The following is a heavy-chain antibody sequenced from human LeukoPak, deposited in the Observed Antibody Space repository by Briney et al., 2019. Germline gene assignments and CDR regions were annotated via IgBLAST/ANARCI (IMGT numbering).Heavy chain of an antibody. CDR2: INPNSGGT. J-gene: IGHJ6*02. V-gene: IGHV1-2*04. CDR3: ARDQAVTTTAGNYYGMDV. Sequence: ASVKVSCKASGYTFTGYYMHWVRQAPGQGLEWMGWINPNSGGTNYAQKFQGWVTMTRDTSISTAYMELSRLRSDDTAVYYCARDQAVTTTAGNYYGMDVWGQGTTVTVSS. D-gene: IGHD4-17*01. CDR1: GYTFTGYY.